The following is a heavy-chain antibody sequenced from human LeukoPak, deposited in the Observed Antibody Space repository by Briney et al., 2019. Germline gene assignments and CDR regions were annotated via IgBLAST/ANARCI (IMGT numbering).Heavy chain of an antibody. CDR3: ARAEPTTMIVGCDY. D-gene: IGHD3-22*01. J-gene: IGHJ4*02. V-gene: IGHV3-21*01. CDR1: GFTFSSYS. Sequence: GGSLRLSCAASGFTFSSYSMNWVRQAPGKGLEWVSSISSSSSYIYYADSVKGQFTISRDNAKNSLYLQMNSLRAEDTAVYYCARAEPTTMIVGCDYWGQGTLVTVSS. CDR2: ISSSSSYI.